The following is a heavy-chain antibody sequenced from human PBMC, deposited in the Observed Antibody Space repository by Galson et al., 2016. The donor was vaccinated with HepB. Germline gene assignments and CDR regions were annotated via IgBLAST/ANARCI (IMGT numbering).Heavy chain of an antibody. V-gene: IGHV3-53*01. CDR1: GFTVSNNY. J-gene: IGHJ4*02. CDR3: SRDRHRLSQNTVIGL. Sequence: SLRLSCAASGFTVSNNYMKWVRQAPGKGLEWVSLIYSNGDTRYADSVKGRFTISRDNFKNTVYLQMNNLRAEDTAMYYCSRDRHRLSQNTVIGLWGQGTLVTVSS. CDR2: IYSNGDT. D-gene: IGHD2/OR15-2a*01.